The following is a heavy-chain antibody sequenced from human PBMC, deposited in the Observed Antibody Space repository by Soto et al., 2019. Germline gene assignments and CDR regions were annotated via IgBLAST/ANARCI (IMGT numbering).Heavy chain of an antibody. J-gene: IGHJ6*02. CDR3: ARDGLGILEWLLHGDPYYYGMDV. Sequence: QVQLVQSGAEVKKPGASGKVSCKASGYTFTSYGISWVRQAPGQGLEWMGWISAYNGNTNYAQKLQGRVTMTTDTSTSTAYMELRSLRSDDTAVYYCARDGLGILEWLLHGDPYYYGMDVWGQGTTVTVSS. CDR2: ISAYNGNT. CDR1: GYTFTSYG. V-gene: IGHV1-18*01. D-gene: IGHD3-3*01.